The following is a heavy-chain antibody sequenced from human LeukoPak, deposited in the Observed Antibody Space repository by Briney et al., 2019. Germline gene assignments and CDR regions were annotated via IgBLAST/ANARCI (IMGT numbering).Heavy chain of an antibody. CDR1: GGTFSSYA. D-gene: IGHD1-1*01. V-gene: IGHV1-69*13. CDR3: ARDQPERRWLDYYGMDV. CDR2: IIPIFGTA. J-gene: IGHJ6*02. Sequence: HWASVKVSCKASGGTFSSYAISWVRQAPGQGLEWMGGIIPIFGTANYAQKFQGRVTITADESTSTAYMELSSLRSEDTAVYYCARDQPERRWLDYYGMDVWGQGTTVTVSS.